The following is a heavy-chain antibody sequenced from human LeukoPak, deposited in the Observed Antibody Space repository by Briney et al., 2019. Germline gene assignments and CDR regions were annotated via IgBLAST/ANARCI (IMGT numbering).Heavy chain of an antibody. CDR1: GDSITSYY. D-gene: IGHD1-14*01. CDR2: IHYSGST. V-gene: IGHV4-59*08. CDR3: ARHRNLLTPQVAYGLDV. Sequence: KSSETLSLTCTVSGDSITSYYWSWIRQPPGKGLEWIGFIHYSGSTTYNPSLKSRVTISVDTSKNQFSLRLNSVTAADTAVHYCARHRNLLTPQVAYGLDVWGQGTTVTVSS. J-gene: IGHJ6*02.